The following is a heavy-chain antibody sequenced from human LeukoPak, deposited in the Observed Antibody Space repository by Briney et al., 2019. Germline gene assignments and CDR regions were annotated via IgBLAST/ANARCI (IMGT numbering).Heavy chain of an antibody. D-gene: IGHD3-16*01. Sequence: RASVKVSCKASGYTFTGYYMHRVRQAPGQGLEWMGWINPNSGGTNYAQKFQGRVTMTRDTSINTAYMELSRLRSDDTAVYYCARGGLPIYYYYIDVWGKGTTVTVSS. J-gene: IGHJ6*03. CDR1: GYTFTGYY. CDR2: INPNSGGT. CDR3: ARGGLPIYYYYIDV. V-gene: IGHV1-2*02.